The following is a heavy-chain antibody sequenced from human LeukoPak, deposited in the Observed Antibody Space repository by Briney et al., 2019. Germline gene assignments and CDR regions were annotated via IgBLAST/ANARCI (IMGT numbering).Heavy chain of an antibody. V-gene: IGHV4-59*05. CDR3: ARHSSVAIVVVPAVTR. CDR1: GGSISSYY. Sequence: SETLSLTCTVSGGSISSYYWSWVRQPAGKGLEWIGSIYYSGSTYYNPSLKSRVTISVDTSKYQFSLKLSSVTAADTAVYYCARHSSVAIVVVPAVTRWGQGTLVTVSS. D-gene: IGHD2-2*01. CDR2: IYYSGST. J-gene: IGHJ4*02.